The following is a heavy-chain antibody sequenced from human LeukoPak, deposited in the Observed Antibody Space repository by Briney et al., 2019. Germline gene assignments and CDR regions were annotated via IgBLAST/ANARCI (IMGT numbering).Heavy chain of an antibody. CDR1: GYTFTSYG. V-gene: IGHV1-18*01. CDR3: ARGSYDFDY. Sequence: ASVKVSCKASGYTFTSYGISWVRQAPGQGLEWMGWMNPNSGNTGYAQKLQGRVTMTTDTSTSTAYMELRSLRSDDTAVYYCARGSYDFDYWGQGTLVTVSS. J-gene: IGHJ4*02. D-gene: IGHD4-17*01. CDR2: MNPNSGNT.